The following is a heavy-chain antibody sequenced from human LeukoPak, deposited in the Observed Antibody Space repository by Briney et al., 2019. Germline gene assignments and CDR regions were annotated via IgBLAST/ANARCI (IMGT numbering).Heavy chain of an antibody. CDR3: ARDNDKVVDH. V-gene: IGHV1-18*01. D-gene: IGHD1-1*01. Sequence: ASVKVSCKTTGYTFSNYGISWVRQAPGQGLEWMGWITAYNGNRLYAQRFQGRITLTTDTSTSTSYMELRSLEYDDTAIYYCARDNDKVVDHWGQGTLVTVSS. CDR2: ITAYNGNR. CDR1: GYTFSNYG. J-gene: IGHJ4*01.